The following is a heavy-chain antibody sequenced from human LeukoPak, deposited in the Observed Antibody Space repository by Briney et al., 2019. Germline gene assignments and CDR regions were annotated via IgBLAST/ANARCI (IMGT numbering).Heavy chain of an antibody. J-gene: IGHJ4*02. CDR2: IYYSGST. CDR1: GVSISSSSYY. D-gene: IGHD3-16*02. V-gene: IGHV4-39*01. Sequence: SETLPLTYCVSGVSISSSSYYWGWIRQPPGKGLEWIGSIYYSGSTYYNPSLKSRATISVDTSKNQFSLKLSSVTAADTAVYYCASRGYDYGWGAYRFFDNWGQGTLVTVSS. CDR3: ASRGYDYGWGAYRFFDN.